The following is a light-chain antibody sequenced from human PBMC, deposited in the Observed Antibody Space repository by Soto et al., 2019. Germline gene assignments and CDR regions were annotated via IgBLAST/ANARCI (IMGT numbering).Light chain of an antibody. Sequence: ETVLTKSPATLSFSQGERATLSCRPSEGVSNSLACYQHKPGQAPRLVIYNASNSATGFPPRFSGSGSGTDFTLTISSLEPEDFAVYFCQHRAGWPPALTFGGGTKVEIK. CDR3: QHRAGWPPALT. J-gene: IGKJ4*01. CDR1: EGVSNS. CDR2: NAS. V-gene: IGKV3-11*01.